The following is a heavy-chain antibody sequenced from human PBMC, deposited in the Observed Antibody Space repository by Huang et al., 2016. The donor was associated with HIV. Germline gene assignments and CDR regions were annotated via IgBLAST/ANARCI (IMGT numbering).Heavy chain of an antibody. D-gene: IGHD2-15*01. CDR1: GYTVSELS. V-gene: IGHV1-24*01. CDR2: FVPEEGET. CDR3: ATSTPDVGAGVLRSAFDI. J-gene: IGHJ3*02. Sequence: QVQLVESGAELKKPGASVRVSCKVPGYTVSELSLHWVRQAPEKGLEWRGGFVPEEGETIYAQRLQGRVTMTEETSTDTAYMELSILRPEDTAVYYCATSTPDVGAGVLRSAFDIWGQGTMVTVSS.